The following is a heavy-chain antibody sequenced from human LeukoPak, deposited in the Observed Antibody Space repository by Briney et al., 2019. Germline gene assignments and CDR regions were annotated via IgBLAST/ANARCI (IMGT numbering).Heavy chain of an antibody. CDR3: ARVPHYEDIVVVPAAMYYYYGMDV. CDR1: GGTFSSYA. CDR2: LIPIFGTA. V-gene: IGHV1-69*01. J-gene: IGHJ6*02. Sequence: GSSVKVSCKASGGTFSSYAISWVPQAPGQGLECMGGLIPIFGTANYAQKFQGRVTITADESTSTAYMELSSLRSEDTAVYYCARVPHYEDIVVVPAAMYYYYGMDVWGQGTTITVSS. D-gene: IGHD2-2*01.